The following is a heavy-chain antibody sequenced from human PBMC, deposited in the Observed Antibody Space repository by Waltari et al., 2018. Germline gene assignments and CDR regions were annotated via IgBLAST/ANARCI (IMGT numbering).Heavy chain of an antibody. CDR1: GGSISSYY. CDR3: AIAGTVSHYYYYMDV. V-gene: IGHV4-4*07. CDR2: IYTSGST. Sequence: QVQLQESGPGLVKPSETLSLTCTVSGGSISSYYWSWIRQPAGKGLELIGRIYTSGSTNYNPSLKSRVTMSVDTSKNQFSLKLSSVTAADTAVYYCAIAGTVSHYYYYMDVWGKGTTVTISS. D-gene: IGHD6-13*01. J-gene: IGHJ6*03.